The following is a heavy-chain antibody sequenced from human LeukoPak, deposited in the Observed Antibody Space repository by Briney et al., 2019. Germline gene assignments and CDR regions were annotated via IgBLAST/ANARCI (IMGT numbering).Heavy chain of an antibody. CDR1: GFRFDDFA. CDR2: ISWDSGDI. J-gene: IGHJ5*02. CDR3: ARGLLRLDP. Sequence: GRSLRLSCAASGFRFDDFAMHWVRQGPGKGLEWVSGISWDSGDIGYADSVKGRFTISRDNAKNSLYLQMNSLRAEDTAVYYCARGLLRLDPWGQGTLVTVSS. D-gene: IGHD2-15*01. V-gene: IGHV3-9*01.